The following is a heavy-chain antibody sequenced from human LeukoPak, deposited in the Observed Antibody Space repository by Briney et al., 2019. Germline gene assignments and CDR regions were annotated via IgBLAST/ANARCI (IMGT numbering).Heavy chain of an antibody. V-gene: IGHV3-30-3*01. CDR3: ARGPVRGSYDYYFDY. CDR1: GFTFSSYA. CDR2: ISYDGSNK. D-gene: IGHD1-26*01. Sequence: PGGSLRLSCAASGFTFSSYAMHWVRQAPGKGLEWVAVISYDGSNKYYADSVKGRFTISRDNSKNTLYLQMNSLRAEDTAVYYCARGPVRGSYDYYFDYWGQGTLVTVSP. J-gene: IGHJ4*02.